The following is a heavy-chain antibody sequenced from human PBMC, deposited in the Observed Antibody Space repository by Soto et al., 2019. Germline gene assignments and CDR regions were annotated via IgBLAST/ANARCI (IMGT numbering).Heavy chain of an antibody. CDR2: IKHSGST. CDR3: ARGWGSGYSYGYAGPKPTYGMDV. CDR1: GGSFSGYY. D-gene: IGHD5-18*01. J-gene: IGHJ6*02. V-gene: IGHV4-34*01. Sequence: QVQLQQWGAGLLKPSETLSLTCAVYGGSFSGYYWSWIRQPPGKGLEWIGEIKHSGSTNYNPSLKSRVTISVDTSKYQFSLKLSSVTAADTAVYYCARGWGSGYSYGYAGPKPTYGMDVWGQGTTVTVSS.